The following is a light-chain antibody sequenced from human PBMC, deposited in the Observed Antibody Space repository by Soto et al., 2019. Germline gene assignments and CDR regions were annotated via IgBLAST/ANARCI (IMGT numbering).Light chain of an antibody. CDR1: QSVSSSY. J-gene: IGKJ1*01. CDR2: GAS. Sequence: EIVMTQSPATQSESPGQRDTLSCRASQSVSSSYLAWYQQKPGQAPRLLIYGASRRATGIPDRFIGSGSGTDFTLTISRLEPEDFAVYYCQHYITSLTTFGQGTKVDIK. V-gene: IGKV3-20*01. CDR3: QHYITSLTT.